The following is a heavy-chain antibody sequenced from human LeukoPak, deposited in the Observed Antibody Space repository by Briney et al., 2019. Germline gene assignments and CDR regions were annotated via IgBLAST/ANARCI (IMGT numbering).Heavy chain of an antibody. CDR2: IYYSGST. CDR1: GGSISSYY. J-gene: IGHJ4*02. V-gene: IGHV4-59*01. Sequence: SETLSLTCTVSGGSISSYYWSWIRQPPGKGLEWIGYIYYSGSTNYNPSLKSRVTLSVDTSKNQFSLKLSSVTAADTAVYYCARTMTDILTGYYPGEWGQGTLVTVSS. CDR3: ARTMTDILTGYYPGE. D-gene: IGHD3-9*01.